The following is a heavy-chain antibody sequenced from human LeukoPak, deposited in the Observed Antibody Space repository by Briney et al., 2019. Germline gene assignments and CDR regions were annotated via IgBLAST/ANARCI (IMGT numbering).Heavy chain of an antibody. CDR2: INHSGST. D-gene: IGHD3-10*01. Sequence: SETLSLTCAVYGGSFSGYYWSWIRQPPGKGLEWIGEINHSGSTNYNPSLKSRVTISVDTSKNQFSLKLSSVTAADTAVYYCARWGGSMVRGVITYFDYWGQGTLVTVSS. CDR3: ARWGGSMVRGVITYFDY. V-gene: IGHV4-34*01. CDR1: GGSFSGYY. J-gene: IGHJ4*02.